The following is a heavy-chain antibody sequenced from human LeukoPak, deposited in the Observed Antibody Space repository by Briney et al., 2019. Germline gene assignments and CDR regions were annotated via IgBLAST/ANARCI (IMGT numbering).Heavy chain of an antibody. CDR2: ISPNNGNT. CDR3: AKDIAAGDYYDSSGQFDY. CDR1: GYTFSRYG. Sequence: GASVRVSCKGSGYTFSRYGITWVRQAPGQGLEWLGWISPNNGNTHYVQKLQGRVSMTTDTSTSMAYMELRSLRSDDTAVYYCAKDIAAGDYYDSSGQFDYWGQGTLVTVSS. J-gene: IGHJ4*02. D-gene: IGHD3-22*01. V-gene: IGHV1-18*01.